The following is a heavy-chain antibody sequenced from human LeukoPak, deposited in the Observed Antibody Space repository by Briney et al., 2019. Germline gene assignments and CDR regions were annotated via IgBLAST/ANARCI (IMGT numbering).Heavy chain of an antibody. J-gene: IGHJ4*02. CDR2: INRDGTEK. D-gene: IGHD6-19*01. Sequence: GGSLRLSCAASGLPFSSHWLSWFRQSPGKGLEWVAHINRDGTEKQYLDSVKGRFTISRDNARNSQYLQMNNLRAEDTAVYYCASAGGWVFFNWGQGTLVTVSS. V-gene: IGHV3-7*01. CDR1: GLPFSSHW. CDR3: ASAGGWVFFN.